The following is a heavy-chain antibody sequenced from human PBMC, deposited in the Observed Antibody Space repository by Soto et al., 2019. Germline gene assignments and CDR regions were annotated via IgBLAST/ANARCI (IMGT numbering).Heavy chain of an antibody. Sequence: QAQVVQSGAEVRKPGSSVKLSCKASEGTFNSYAIAWVRQAPGQGLEWMGGIIPYYNTLNYAQKFQDRVTMTADDSTNTVYMELSSLRSDDTAVYFCASGASRWYPYFFASWAQGPLVTVSS. CDR2: IIPYYNTL. CDR3: ASGASRWYPYFFAS. V-gene: IGHV1-69*01. J-gene: IGHJ4*02. D-gene: IGHD6-13*01. CDR1: EGTFNSYA.